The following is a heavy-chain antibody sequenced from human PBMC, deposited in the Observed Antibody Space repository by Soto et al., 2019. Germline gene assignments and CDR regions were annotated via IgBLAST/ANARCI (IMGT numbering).Heavy chain of an antibody. D-gene: IGHD2-15*01. V-gene: IGHV4-59*08. Sequence: SETLSLTCTVSGGSVSSYYWSWIRQPPGKGLEWIGYIYYSGSTNYNPSLKSRVTISVDTSKNQFSLKLSSVTAADTAVYYCARHSRGYCSGGSCYAFDIWGQGTMVTVSS. CDR1: GGSVSSYY. J-gene: IGHJ3*02. CDR3: ARHSRGYCSGGSCYAFDI. CDR2: IYYSGST.